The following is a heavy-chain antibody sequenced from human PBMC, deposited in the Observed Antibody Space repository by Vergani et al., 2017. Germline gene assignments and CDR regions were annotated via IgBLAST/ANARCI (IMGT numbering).Heavy chain of an antibody. CDR3: ARAYSGYDSYYGMDV. J-gene: IGHJ6*02. CDR1: GGSISSGSYY. CDR2: IYTSGST. V-gene: IGHV4-61*02. Sequence: QVQLQESGPGLVKPSQTLSLTCTVSGGSISSGSYYWSWIRQPAGKGLEWIGRIYTSGSTNYNPSLKSRVTISVDTSKNQFSLKRSSVTAADTAVYYCARAYSGYDSYYGMDVWGQGTTVTVSS. D-gene: IGHD5-12*01.